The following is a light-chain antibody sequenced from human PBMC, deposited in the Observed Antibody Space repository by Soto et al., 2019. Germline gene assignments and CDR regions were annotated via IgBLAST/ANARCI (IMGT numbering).Light chain of an antibody. CDR1: SSDVGGNDY. CDR3: ASYTGSLYV. CDR2: EVN. V-gene: IGLV2-14*01. Sequence: QSVLTQPASVSGSPGQSVTISCTGASSDVGGNDYVSWYQQHPGKAPKLILYEVNNRPSGVSNHFSGSGSDTMASLTISGLHTEDEGDYFCASYTGSLYVFGTGTKLTVL. J-gene: IGLJ1*01.